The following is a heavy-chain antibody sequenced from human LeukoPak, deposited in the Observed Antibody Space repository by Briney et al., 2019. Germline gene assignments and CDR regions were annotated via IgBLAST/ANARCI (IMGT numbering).Heavy chain of an antibody. CDR3: AREERYFDWLLRNNVDY. D-gene: IGHD3-9*01. CDR2: IKQDGSEK. CDR1: GFTFSSYW. J-gene: IGHJ4*02. V-gene: IGHV3-7*01. Sequence: PGGSLRLSCAASGFTFSSYWMSLVRQAPGKGLEWVANIKQDGSEKYYVDSVKGRFTISRDNAKNSLYLQMNSLRAEDTAVYYCAREERYFDWLLRNNVDYWGQGTLVTVSS.